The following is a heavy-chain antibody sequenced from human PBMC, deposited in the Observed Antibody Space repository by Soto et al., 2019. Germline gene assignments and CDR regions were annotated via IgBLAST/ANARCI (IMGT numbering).Heavy chain of an antibody. CDR3: AKDRGWQGLFDAFDI. J-gene: IGHJ3*02. CDR1: GFTFGSYA. CDR2: IRGSGGST. V-gene: IGHV3-23*01. D-gene: IGHD6-19*01. Sequence: GGSLRLSCAASGFTFGSYAMNWVRQAPGRGLEWVSGIRGSGGSTSYADSVKGRFTIARDNSKNTLYLQMNSLRAEDTAVYYCAKDRGWQGLFDAFDIWGQGTMVTVSS.